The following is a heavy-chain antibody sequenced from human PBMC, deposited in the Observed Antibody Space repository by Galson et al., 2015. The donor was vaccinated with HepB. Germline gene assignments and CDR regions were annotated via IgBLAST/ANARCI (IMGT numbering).Heavy chain of an antibody. Sequence: ETLSLTCAVYGGSFSGYYWSWIRQPPGKGLEWIGEINHSGSTNYNPSLKSRVTISVDTSKNQFSLKLSSVTAADTAVYYCARGLVGIDYWGQGTLVTVTS. CDR2: INHSGST. CDR3: ARGLVGIDY. CDR1: GGSFSGYY. D-gene: IGHD2-2*01. V-gene: IGHV4-34*01. J-gene: IGHJ4*02.